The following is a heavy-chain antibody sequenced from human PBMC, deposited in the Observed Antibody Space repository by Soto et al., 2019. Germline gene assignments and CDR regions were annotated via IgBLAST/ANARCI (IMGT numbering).Heavy chain of an antibody. V-gene: IGHV4-38-2*01. CDR2: VYHSGRT. CDR1: GYSITTGYY. CDR3: ARGVNYYDSSGFYPRDY. J-gene: IGHJ4*02. Sequence: SETLSLTCAVSGYSITTGYYWGWVRRPPGEGLEWIGSVYHSGRTSYNPSLESRVTISVDTSKNQFSLRLSSATAADTAVYYCARGVNYYDSSGFYPRDYWGQGILVTVSS. D-gene: IGHD3-22*01.